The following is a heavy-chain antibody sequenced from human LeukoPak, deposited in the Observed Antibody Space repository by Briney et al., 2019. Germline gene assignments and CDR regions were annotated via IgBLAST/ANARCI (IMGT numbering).Heavy chain of an antibody. CDR2: IYYSGST. D-gene: IGHD3-16*01. J-gene: IGHJ5*02. V-gene: IGHV4-39*07. Sequence: PSETLSLTCTVSGGSISSSSYSWGWIRQPPGKGLEWIGSIYYSGSTYYNPSLKSRVTISVDTSKNQFSLKLSSVTAADTAVYYCARGQEGGIDPWGQGTLVTVSS. CDR3: ARGQEGGIDP. CDR1: GGSISSSSYS.